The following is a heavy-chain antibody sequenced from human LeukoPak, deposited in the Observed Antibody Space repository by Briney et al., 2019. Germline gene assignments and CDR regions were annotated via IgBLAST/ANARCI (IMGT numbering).Heavy chain of an antibody. V-gene: IGHV5-51*01. CDR2: IYPSDSDT. J-gene: IGHJ4*02. Sequence: GESLKISCKGSGYSFTSYWIGWVRQMPGKGLEWMGIIYPSDSDTRYSPSFQGQVTISADKSISTAYLQWSSLKASDTAMYYCARYRAQGYCSSTSCPGNLDYWGQGTLVTVSS. CDR3: ARYRAQGYCSSTSCPGNLDY. D-gene: IGHD2-2*01. CDR1: GYSFTSYW.